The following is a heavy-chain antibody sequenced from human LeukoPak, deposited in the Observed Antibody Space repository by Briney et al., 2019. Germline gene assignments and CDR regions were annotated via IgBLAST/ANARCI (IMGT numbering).Heavy chain of an antibody. CDR3: ARASRTGPNAFDI. J-gene: IGHJ3*02. CDR1: GGSISSYY. D-gene: IGHD1-1*01. V-gene: IGHV4-59*12. CDR2: IYHSGST. Sequence: SETLSLTCTVSGGSISSYYWSWIRQPPGKGLEWVGYIYHSGSTYYNPSLKSRVIISVDRSKNQFSLKLSSVTAADTAVYYCARASRTGPNAFDIWGQGTMVTVSS.